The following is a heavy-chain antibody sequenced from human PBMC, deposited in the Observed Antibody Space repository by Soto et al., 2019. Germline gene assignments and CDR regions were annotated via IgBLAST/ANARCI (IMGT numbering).Heavy chain of an antibody. Sequence: QVQLQESGPGLVKPSETLSLTCTVSGGSISSYYWSWIRQPPGKGLEWIGYIYYSGSTNYNPSLKSRVTISVDTSNNQFSLKLSSVTAADTAVYYCARSVAGTGWYFDLWGRGTLVTVSS. D-gene: IGHD6-19*01. CDR2: IYYSGST. V-gene: IGHV4-59*01. CDR3: ARSVAGTGWYFDL. J-gene: IGHJ2*01. CDR1: GGSISSYY.